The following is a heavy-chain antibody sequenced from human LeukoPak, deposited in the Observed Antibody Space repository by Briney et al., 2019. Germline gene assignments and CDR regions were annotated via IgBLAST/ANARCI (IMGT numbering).Heavy chain of an antibody. CDR1: RYTFTSYA. CDR2: INTYTGNP. D-gene: IGHD3-22*01. V-gene: IGHV7-4-1*02. CDR3: ARWDYDSSGYALYYFDY. J-gene: IGHJ4*02. Sequence: ASVKVSCKASRYTFTSYAMNWVRQAPGQGLEWMGWINTYTGNPTYAQGFTGRFVFSLDTSVSTAYLQISSLKAEDTAVYYCARWDYDSSGYALYYFDYWGQGTLVTVSS.